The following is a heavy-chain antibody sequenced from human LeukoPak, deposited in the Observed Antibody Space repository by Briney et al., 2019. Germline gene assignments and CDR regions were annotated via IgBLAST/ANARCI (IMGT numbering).Heavy chain of an antibody. CDR2: IYTSGST. D-gene: IGHD1-26*01. CDR3: ARENSGSYREFDY. CDR1: GGSISSYY. V-gene: IGHV4-4*07. Sequence: PSETLSLTCTVSGGSISSYYWSWIRQPAGKGLEWIGRIYTSGSTNYNASLKSRVSMSVDTSQNQFSLKLSSVTAADTAVFYCARENSGSYREFDYWGQGTLVTVSS. J-gene: IGHJ4*02.